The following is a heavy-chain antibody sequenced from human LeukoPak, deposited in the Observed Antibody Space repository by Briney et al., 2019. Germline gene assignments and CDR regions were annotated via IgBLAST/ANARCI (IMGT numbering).Heavy chain of an antibody. CDR1: GFTFSSYA. CDR3: AKDPASIAAASVVREVLYQPDY. V-gene: IGHV3-23*01. Sequence: GGSLRLSCAASGFTFSSYAMSWVRQAPGKGLEWVSAISGSGGSTYYADSVKGRFTISRDNPKNTLYLQMNSLRAEDTAVYYCAKDPASIAAASVVREVLYQPDYWGQGTLVTVSS. D-gene: IGHD6-13*01. J-gene: IGHJ4*02. CDR2: ISGSGGST.